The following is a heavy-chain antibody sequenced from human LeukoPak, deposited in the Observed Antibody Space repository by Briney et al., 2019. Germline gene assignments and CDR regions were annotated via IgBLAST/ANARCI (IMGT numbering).Heavy chain of an antibody. V-gene: IGHV1-18*04. CDR3: ASFNRRSNEYDILTGFPLDP. J-gene: IGHJ5*02. D-gene: IGHD3-9*01. CDR2: ISAYNGNT. Sequence: ASVKVSCKPSGYTFTSYGIRWVRQAPGQGLEGMGWISAYNGNTNYAQKLQGRVTMTADTSPSTAYMELRSLRSDDTAVYYCASFNRRSNEYDILTGFPLDPWGQGTLVTVSS. CDR1: GYTFTSYG.